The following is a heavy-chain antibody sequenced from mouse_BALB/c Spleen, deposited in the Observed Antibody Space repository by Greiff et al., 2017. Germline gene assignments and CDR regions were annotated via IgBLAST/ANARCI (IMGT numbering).Heavy chain of an antibody. CDR2: IWSGGST. CDR3: ARIYYDYDPFMDY. D-gene: IGHD2-4*01. Sequence: VQLQESGPGLVQPSQSLSITCTVSGFSLTSYGVHWVRQSPGKGLEWLGVIWSGGSTDYNAAFISRLSISKDNSKSQVFFKMNSLQANDTAIYYCARIYYDYDPFMDYWGQGTSVTVSS. V-gene: IGHV2-2*02. CDR1: GFSLTSYG. J-gene: IGHJ4*01.